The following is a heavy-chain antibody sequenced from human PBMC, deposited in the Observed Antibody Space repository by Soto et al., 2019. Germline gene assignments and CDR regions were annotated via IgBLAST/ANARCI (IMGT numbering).Heavy chain of an antibody. Sequence: SVKVSCKASGGTFSSYAISWVRQAPGQGLEWMGGIIPIFGTANYAQKFQGRVTITRDASTSTAYMELSSLRSEDTAVYYCARRGSRLSYYYGMDVWGQGTKVTVSS. CDR1: GGTFSSYA. CDR3: ARRGSRLSYYYGMDV. D-gene: IGHD3-10*01. J-gene: IGHJ6*02. CDR2: IIPIFGTA. V-gene: IGHV1-69*05.